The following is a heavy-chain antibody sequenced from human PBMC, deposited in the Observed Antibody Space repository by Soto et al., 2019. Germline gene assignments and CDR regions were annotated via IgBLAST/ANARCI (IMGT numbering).Heavy chain of an antibody. CDR2: ISRYGDIT. J-gene: IGHJ4*02. CDR1: GFTFNIYA. CDR3: AKDRYLDHDSRGYLFDN. D-gene: IGHD3-22*01. V-gene: IGHV3-23*01. Sequence: EVQLLESGGDLIQPGGSLRLSCAASGFTFNIYAMTWVRQAPGKGLEWVSAISRYGDITYYADSVESRFSSSRDNSKNALYLQMNRLRAEDTAVYYCAKDRYLDHDSRGYLFDNWGQGTLVTVSS.